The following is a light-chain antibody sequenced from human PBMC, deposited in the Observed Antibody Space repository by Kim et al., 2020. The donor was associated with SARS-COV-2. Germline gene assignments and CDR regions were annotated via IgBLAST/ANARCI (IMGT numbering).Light chain of an antibody. CDR2: LNSDGSH. CDR3: QTWGTGIWV. Sequence: QLVLTQSPSASASLGASVKLTCTLSSGHSSYAIAWHQQQPEKGPRYLMKLNSDGSHSKGDGIPDRFSGSSSGAERYLTISSLQSEDEAYYYCQTWGTGIWVFGGGTQLTVL. CDR1: SGHSSYA. V-gene: IGLV4-69*01. J-gene: IGLJ3*02.